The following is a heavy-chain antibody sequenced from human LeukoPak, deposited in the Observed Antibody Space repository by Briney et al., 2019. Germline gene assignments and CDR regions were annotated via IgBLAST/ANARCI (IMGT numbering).Heavy chain of an antibody. V-gene: IGHV3-7*01. CDR2: IKQDGSEK. CDR1: GFTFSSYW. CDR3: ARGTGSYYDILTGYYASYYYGMDV. Sequence: PGGSLRLSCAASGFTFSSYWMSWVRQAPGKGLEWVANIKQDGSEKYYVDSVKGRFTISRDNAKNTLYLQMNSLRAEDAAVYYCARGTGSYYDILTGYYASYYYGMDVWGQGTTVTVSS. J-gene: IGHJ6*02. D-gene: IGHD3-9*01.